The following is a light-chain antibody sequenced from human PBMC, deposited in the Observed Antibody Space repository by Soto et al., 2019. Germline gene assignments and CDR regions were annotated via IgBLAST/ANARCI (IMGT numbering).Light chain of an antibody. CDR1: QNIYYN. J-gene: IGKJ1*01. Sequence: ILMTQSPAAVSVSPGESATLSCRASQNIYYNVAWYQHRPGQAPRLPIYRASTRAPVVPARFSASGSGTEFIITISSLQPEDFTVYSCRKYHHLWAFGQGTKVDIK. CDR3: RKYHHLWA. V-gene: IGKV3D-15*01. CDR2: RAS.